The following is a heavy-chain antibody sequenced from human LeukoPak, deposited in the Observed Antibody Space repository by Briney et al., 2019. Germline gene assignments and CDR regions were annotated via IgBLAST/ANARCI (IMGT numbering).Heavy chain of an antibody. CDR1: GFTFSTYF. Sequence: GGSLRLSCSASGFTFSTYFMHWVRQAPGKGLECVSAISGSGGSTYYADSLKGSFPISRDNSKNTLYLKMSSLRAEDTAVYYCVRDPRGGSSGYYDSWGQGNLVTVSS. J-gene: IGHJ4*02. V-gene: IGHV3-64D*06. CDR2: ISGSGGST. D-gene: IGHD3-22*01. CDR3: VRDPRGGSSGYYDS.